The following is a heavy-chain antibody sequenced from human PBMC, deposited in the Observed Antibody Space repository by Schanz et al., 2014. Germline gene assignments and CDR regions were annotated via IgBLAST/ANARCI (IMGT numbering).Heavy chain of an antibody. CDR2: IYYSGST. CDR3: ARQFYDILTGYWFPYYFDY. Sequence: QVQLQESGPGLVKPSQTLSLTCIVSGGSISSGTYYWSWLRQPAGKGLEWIESIYYSGSTYYNPSFKSRVTTSVDTSKTQFSLKLSSVTAADTAVYYCARQFYDILTGYWFPYYFDYWGQGTLVTVSS. V-gene: IGHV4-39*01. CDR1: GGSISSGTYY. J-gene: IGHJ4*02. D-gene: IGHD3-9*01.